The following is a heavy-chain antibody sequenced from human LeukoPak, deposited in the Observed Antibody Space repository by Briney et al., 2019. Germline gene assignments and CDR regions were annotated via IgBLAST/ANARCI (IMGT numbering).Heavy chain of an antibody. CDR1: GYTFTGYY. Sequence: GASVKVSCKASGYTFTGYYMHWERQAPGQGLEWMGLVDPEDGKTIYADRFQGRISITADTSTDTAYMELRRLRSADTAIYYCAPIRRTTSPDPYGMGVWGQGTTVSVSS. D-gene: IGHD1-14*01. CDR3: APIRRTTSPDPYGMGV. J-gene: IGHJ6*02. CDR2: VDPEDGKT. V-gene: IGHV1-69-2*01.